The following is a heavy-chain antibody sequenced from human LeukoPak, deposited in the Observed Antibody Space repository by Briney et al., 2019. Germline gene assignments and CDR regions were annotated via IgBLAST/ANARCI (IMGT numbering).Heavy chain of an antibody. V-gene: IGHV4-59*01. Sequence: PSETLSLTCTVSVGSISSYYWSWIRQPPGKGLEWIGYIYYSGSTNYNPSLKSRVTISEDTSKNQFSLKLSSVTAADTAVYYCARDVSSWLDSWGQGTMVTLSS. D-gene: IGHD6-13*01. CDR1: VGSISSYY. CDR3: ARDVSSWLDS. J-gene: IGHJ4*02. CDR2: IYYSGST.